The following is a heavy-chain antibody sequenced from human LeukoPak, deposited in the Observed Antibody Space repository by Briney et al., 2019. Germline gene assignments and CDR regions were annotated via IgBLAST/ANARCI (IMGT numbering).Heavy chain of an antibody. J-gene: IGHJ4*02. D-gene: IGHD2/OR15-2a*01. V-gene: IGHV3-15*01. CDR1: GFTFDDYG. CDR3: TTFYHEYSPY. CDR2: IKSNADGGTP. Sequence: PGGSLRLSCAASGFTFDDYGMSWVRQAPGKGLEWVGRIKSNADGGTPDYAAPARGRFTISRDDSKNTLYLQMNSLKIEDTAVYYCTTFYHEYSPYWGRGTLVTVSS.